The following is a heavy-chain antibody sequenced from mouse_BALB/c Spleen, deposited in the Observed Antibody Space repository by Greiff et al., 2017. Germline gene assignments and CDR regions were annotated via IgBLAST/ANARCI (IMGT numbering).Heavy chain of an antibody. Sequence: VQLVESGPGLVAPSQSLSITCTVSGFSLTSYGVHWVRQPPGKGLEWLGVIWAGGSTNYNSALMSRLSISKDNSKSQVFLKMNSLQTDDTAMYYCATYRYDEEDVAMDYWGQGTSVTVSS. D-gene: IGHD2-14*01. J-gene: IGHJ4*01. CDR3: ATYRYDEEDVAMDY. CDR2: IWAGGST. CDR1: GFSLTSYG. V-gene: IGHV2-9*02.